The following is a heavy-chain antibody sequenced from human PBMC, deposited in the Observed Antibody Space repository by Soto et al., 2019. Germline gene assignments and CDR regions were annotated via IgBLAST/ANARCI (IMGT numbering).Heavy chain of an antibody. CDR1: GDTFSNHA. V-gene: IGHV1-69*06. J-gene: IGHJ5*01. D-gene: IGHD2-15*01. Sequence: QVQMVQSGAEVKTPGSSVKVSCMASGDTFSNHAISWVRQAPGQGLKWMGGIIPLFGTTYYAQNFQGSVTITADKYTSTAHMALTSLRAEYTGVYCCARDSYCSGGSCHDCLFDSWGQGTLVTVSS. CDR3: ARDSYCSGGSCHDCLFDS. CDR2: IIPLFGTT.